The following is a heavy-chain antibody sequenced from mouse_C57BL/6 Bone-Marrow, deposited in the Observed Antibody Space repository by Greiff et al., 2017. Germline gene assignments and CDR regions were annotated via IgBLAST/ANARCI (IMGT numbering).Heavy chain of an antibody. Sequence: EVKLVESGGGLVQSGRSLRLSCATSGFTFSDFYTEWVRQAPGKGLEWIAASRNKANDYTTEYSASVTGRLLVSRDTSPRILYLQMNALRAEDTAIYYCARDRYYAMDDWGQGTSGTGSS. CDR3: ARDRYYAMDD. J-gene: IGHJ4*01. CDR2: SRNKANDYTT. CDR1: GFTFSDFY. V-gene: IGHV7-1*01.